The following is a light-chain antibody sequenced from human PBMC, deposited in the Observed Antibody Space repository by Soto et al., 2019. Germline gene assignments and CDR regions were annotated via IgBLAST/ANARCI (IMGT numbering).Light chain of an antibody. CDR1: QTVSSD. V-gene: IGKV3-15*01. J-gene: IGKJ1*01. CDR3: QQYKNWPPAWT. CDR2: AAS. Sequence: ELVMTQSPVTLSLSPGDSATLSCRASQTVSSDLAWYQQKPGQAPRLLIYAASNRATGIPARFSGSGSGTEFTLNITSLQSEDFAVYYCQQYKNWPPAWTCGQGTKVDIK.